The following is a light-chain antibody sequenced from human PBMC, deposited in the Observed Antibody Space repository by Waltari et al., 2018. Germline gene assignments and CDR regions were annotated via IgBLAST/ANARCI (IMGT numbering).Light chain of an antibody. Sequence: QSGLTQPPSVSAAPGQMVTISCSGSSSNIGNNFVSWYQQLPGTAPKLLIYENNKRPSGIPDRFSCSKSGTSATLGITGLQTGDEADYYCGTWDSSLSEGVFGTGTKVTVL. CDR3: GTWDSSLSEGV. CDR1: SSNIGNNF. J-gene: IGLJ1*01. V-gene: IGLV1-51*02. CDR2: ENN.